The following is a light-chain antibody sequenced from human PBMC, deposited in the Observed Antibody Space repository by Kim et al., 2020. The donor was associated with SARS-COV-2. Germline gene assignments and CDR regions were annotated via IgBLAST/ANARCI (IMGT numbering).Light chain of an antibody. Sequence: SVSPGQTASITCSGDKLGDKFACWYQQKPGQSPVLVIYQDNQRPSGIPERFSGSNSGNTATLTISGTQAMDEADYYCQVWDSGTVVFGGGTQLTVL. J-gene: IGLJ2*01. CDR1: KLGDKF. V-gene: IGLV3-1*01. CDR3: QVWDSGTVV. CDR2: QDN.